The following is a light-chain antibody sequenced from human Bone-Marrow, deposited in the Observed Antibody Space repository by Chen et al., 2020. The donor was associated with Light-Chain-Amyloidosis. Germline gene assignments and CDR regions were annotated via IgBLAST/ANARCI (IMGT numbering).Light chain of an antibody. CDR3: QSYQGSSQGV. CDR1: SGSIATNY. J-gene: IGLJ3*02. V-gene: IGLV6-57*01. Sequence: NFMLTQPHSVSESPGKTVIISCTRSSGSIATNYVQGYKQRPGSSPTPVSDEDDQRTSGVPDRCSVSIDRSSNSASLTISGLKTEDEADYYCQSYQGSSQGVFGGGTKLTVL. CDR2: EDD.